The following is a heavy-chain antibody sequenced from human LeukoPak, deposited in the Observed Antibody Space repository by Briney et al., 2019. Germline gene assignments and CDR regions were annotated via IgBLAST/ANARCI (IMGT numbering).Heavy chain of an antibody. CDR2: ISDSGGRT. Sequence: GGSLRLSCAASGFTFSSYAMSWVRQAPGKGLEWVSAISDSGGRTYYAGSVKGRFTISRDNSKNTLYLQMESLRAEDTAVYYCANHSTYCSGGSCQEDFDYWGQGTLVTVSS. D-gene: IGHD2-15*01. J-gene: IGHJ4*02. CDR1: GFTFSSYA. V-gene: IGHV3-23*01. CDR3: ANHSTYCSGGSCQEDFDY.